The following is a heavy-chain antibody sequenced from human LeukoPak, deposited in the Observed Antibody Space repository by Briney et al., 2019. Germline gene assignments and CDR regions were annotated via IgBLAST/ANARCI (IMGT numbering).Heavy chain of an antibody. J-gene: IGHJ3*01. CDR2: IYSSGST. Sequence: TSQTLSLTCTVSGGSISSGDCYWSWIRQPPGKGLEWIGYIYSSGSTYYNPSLKSRLTISVDTSKNQFSLKLSSVTAADTAVYYCARGGLAAPPGYASDLWGQGTMVNVSS. CDR3: ARGGLAAPPGYASDL. D-gene: IGHD2-15*01. V-gene: IGHV4-30-4*01. CDR1: GGSISSGDCY.